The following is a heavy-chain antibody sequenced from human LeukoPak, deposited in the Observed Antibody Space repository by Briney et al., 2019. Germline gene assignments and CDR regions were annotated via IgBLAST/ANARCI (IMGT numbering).Heavy chain of an antibody. J-gene: IGHJ4*02. CDR1: GFTFSSYA. V-gene: IGHV3-21*01. CDR3: ARDTNVDSFFDY. Sequence: PGGSLRLSCAASGFTFSSYAMSWVRQAPGKGLEWVSSISSSSSYIYYADSVKGRFTISRDNAKNSLYLQMNSLRAEDTAVYYCARDTNVDSFFDYWGQGTLVTVSS. CDR2: ISSSSSYI. D-gene: IGHD4-17*01.